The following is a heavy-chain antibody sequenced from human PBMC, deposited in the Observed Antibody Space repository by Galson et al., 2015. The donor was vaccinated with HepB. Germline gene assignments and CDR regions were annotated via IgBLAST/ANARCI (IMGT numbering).Heavy chain of an antibody. D-gene: IGHD3-22*01. V-gene: IGHV1-18*04. CDR1: GYTFTSYG. Sequence: SVKVSCKASGYTFTSYGISWVRQAPGQGLEWMGWISAYNGNTNYAQKLQGRVTMTTDTSTSTAYMELRSLRSDDTAVYYCARDSSGYYHGDVDYWGQGTLVTVSS. CDR2: ISAYNGNT. J-gene: IGHJ4*02. CDR3: ARDSSGYYHGDVDY.